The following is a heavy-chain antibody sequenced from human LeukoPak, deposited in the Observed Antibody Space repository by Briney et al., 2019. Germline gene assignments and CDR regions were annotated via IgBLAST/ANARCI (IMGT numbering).Heavy chain of an antibody. Sequence: GSLRLSCAASGFTFSTYGMHWVRQAPGKGLEWVAVISYDGNKKYYADSVKGRFTISRDNSKNTLYLQMNSLRAEDTDVYYCAKDQAVYCGGDCYAWRLGIDYWGQGTLVTVSS. D-gene: IGHD2-21*02. CDR3: AKDQAVYCGGDCYAWRLGIDY. J-gene: IGHJ4*02. CDR1: GFTFSTYG. CDR2: ISYDGNKK. V-gene: IGHV3-30*18.